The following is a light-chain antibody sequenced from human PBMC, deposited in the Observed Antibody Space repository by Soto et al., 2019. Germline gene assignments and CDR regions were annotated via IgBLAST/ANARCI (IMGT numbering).Light chain of an antibody. CDR1: SSDVVGYNY. CDR3: SSYTSSNTLKDV. CDR2: DVS. V-gene: IGLV2-14*01. J-gene: IGLJ1*01. Sequence: QSVLTQPASVSGSPGQSLTISCTGTSSDVVGYNYVSWYQQHPGKAPKLMIYDVSNRPSGVSNRFLGSKSGNTASLTISGLQAEDEADYYCSSYTSSNTLKDVFGTGPRSPS.